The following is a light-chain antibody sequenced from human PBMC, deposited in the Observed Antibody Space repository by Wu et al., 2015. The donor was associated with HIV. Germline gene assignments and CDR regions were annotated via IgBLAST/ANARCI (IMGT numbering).Light chain of an antibody. CDR2: GAS. CDR3: QHYGSSPFT. CDR1: QTIGSSY. V-gene: IGKV3-20*01. Sequence: EIVLTQSPGTLSLSPGERATLSCRASQTIGSSYLAWYQHKPGQAPRLLIYGASSRATGIPDRFSGSGSGTDFTLTISRLEPEDFAVYHCQHYGSSPFTFGPGTKVDIK. J-gene: IGKJ3*01.